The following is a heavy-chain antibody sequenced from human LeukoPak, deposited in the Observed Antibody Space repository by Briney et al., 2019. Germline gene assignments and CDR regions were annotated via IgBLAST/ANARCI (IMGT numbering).Heavy chain of an antibody. CDR2: VYPGDPDT. CDR1: GYSFSSYW. V-gene: IGHV5-51*01. J-gene: IGHJ4*02. D-gene: IGHD3-22*01. Sequence: GESLKISCKSSGYSFSSYWIAWVRQMPGKAPEWMGIVYPGDPDTRCSPSFQGRVTFSADKSISTAFLQWSSLKASDTAMYFCARHWPDSSSPLDYWGQGTLVTVSS. CDR3: ARHWPDSSSPLDY.